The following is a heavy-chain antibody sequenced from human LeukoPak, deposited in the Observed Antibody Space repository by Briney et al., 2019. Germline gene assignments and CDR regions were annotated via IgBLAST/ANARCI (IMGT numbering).Heavy chain of an antibody. CDR3: ARHMENNEGSGSYGCLDD. CDR1: GVSFSGSSHY. CDR2: VYYSGNT. Sequence: SETLSLTCAVSGVSFSGSSHYWAWIRQPPRRGLEWLANVYYSGNTYFNPSLKNRVTMSLDTSKNHFSLRLTSVTAADTAVYFCARHMENNEGSGSYGCLDDWVGGSLVTVSS. J-gene: IGHJ4*02. D-gene: IGHD1-26*01. V-gene: IGHV4-39*01.